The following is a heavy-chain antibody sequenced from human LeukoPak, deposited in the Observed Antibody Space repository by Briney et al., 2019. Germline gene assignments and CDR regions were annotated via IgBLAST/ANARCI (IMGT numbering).Heavy chain of an antibody. CDR1: GFTFENVW. J-gene: IGHJ4*02. CDR3: ARDNWTYYYDSSGPYYFDY. D-gene: IGHD3-22*01. V-gene: IGHV3-7*01. CDR2: IKQDGSEK. Sequence: PGGSLRLSCGASGFTFENVWMNWVRQAPGKGLEWVANIKQDGSEKYYVDSVKGRFTISRDNAKNSLYLQMNSLRAEDTAVYYCARDNWTYYYDSSGPYYFDYWGQGTLVSVSS.